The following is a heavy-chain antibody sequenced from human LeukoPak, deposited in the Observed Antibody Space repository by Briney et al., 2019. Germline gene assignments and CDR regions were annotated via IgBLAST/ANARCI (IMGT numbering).Heavy chain of an antibody. CDR3: ASSGWYSTPNWFDP. CDR1: GFTFSSSG. Sequence: GSLRLSCAASGFTFSSSGMHWVRQAPGKGLEWVASIKQDGSEKYYVDSVKGRFTISRDNAKNSLYLQMNSLRAEDTAMYYCASSGWYSTPNWFDPWGQGTLVIVSS. V-gene: IGHV3-7*01. CDR2: IKQDGSEK. J-gene: IGHJ5*02. D-gene: IGHD6-19*01.